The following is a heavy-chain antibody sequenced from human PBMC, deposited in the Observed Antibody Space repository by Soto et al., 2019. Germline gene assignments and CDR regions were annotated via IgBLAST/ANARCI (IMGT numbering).Heavy chain of an antibody. V-gene: IGHV3-30*18. Sequence: GGSLRLSCAASGFSFSSYGMHWVRQAPGKGLEWVAVISHDGSNKYYADSVKGRFTISRDNSKNTLYLQMNSLRAEDTAVYYCAKGSVNWNDAPGAFDIWGQGTMVTVSS. J-gene: IGHJ3*02. CDR1: GFSFSSYG. D-gene: IGHD1-20*01. CDR2: ISHDGSNK. CDR3: AKGSVNWNDAPGAFDI.